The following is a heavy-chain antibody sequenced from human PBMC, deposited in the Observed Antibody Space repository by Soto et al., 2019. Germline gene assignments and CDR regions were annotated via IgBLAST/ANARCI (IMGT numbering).Heavy chain of an antibody. CDR1: GGSISSGGYY. CDR3: ARESSSAPVYYYYGMDV. D-gene: IGHD6-6*01. V-gene: IGHV4-31*03. Sequence: PSETLSLTCTVSGGSISSGGYYWSWIRQHPGKGLEWIGYIYYSGSTYYNPSLKSRVTISVDTSKNQFSLKLSSVTAADTAVYYCARESSSAPVYYYYGMDVWGQGTTVTVSS. J-gene: IGHJ6*02. CDR2: IYYSGST.